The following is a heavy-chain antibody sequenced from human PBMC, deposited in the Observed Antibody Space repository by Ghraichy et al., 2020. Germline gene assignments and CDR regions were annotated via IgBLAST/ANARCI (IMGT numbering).Heavy chain of an antibody. CDR2: VSRTSEYI. Sequence: GGSLRLSCAASGFTFSSYSMNWVRQAPGKGLEWVSSVSRTSEYIYYRDSVKGRFTISRDNAKNSLYLQMSGLRVEDTAVYYCVRQRDDDNRPGYYFDYWGQGTQVTVSS. V-gene: IGHV3-21*01. J-gene: IGHJ4*02. D-gene: IGHD5-24*01. CDR1: GFTFSSYS. CDR3: VRQRDDDNRPGYYFDY.